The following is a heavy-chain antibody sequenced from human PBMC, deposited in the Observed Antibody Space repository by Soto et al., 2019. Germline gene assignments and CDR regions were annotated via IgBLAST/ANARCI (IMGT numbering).Heavy chain of an antibody. J-gene: IGHJ6*02. D-gene: IGHD6-13*01. CDR2: ISYDGRNK. CDR1: GFTFSSYA. CDR3: ARDQQQLVPSYGMDV. V-gene: IGHV3-30*04. Sequence: QVQLVESGGGVVQPGRSLRLSCAASGFTFSSYAMHWVRQAPGKGLEWVAVISYDGRNKYYADSVKGRFTISRDNSKNTLYLQMNSLRAEDTAVYYCARDQQQLVPSYGMDVWGQGTTVTFSS.